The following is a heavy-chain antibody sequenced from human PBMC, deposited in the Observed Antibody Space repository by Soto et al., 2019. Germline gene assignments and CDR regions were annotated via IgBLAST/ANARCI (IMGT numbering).Heavy chain of an antibody. CDR1: GFTFISYA. D-gene: IGHD5-12*01. V-gene: IGHV3-23*01. CDR3: AKDRRDGYKSTYYFDY. CDR2: ISGSGGST. Sequence: AGGSLRLSCAASGFTFISYAMSWVRQTPGKGLEWVSAISGSGGSTYYADSVKGRFTISRDNSKNTLYLQMNSLRAEDTAVYYCAKDRRDGYKSTYYFDYWGQGTLVTVSS. J-gene: IGHJ4*02.